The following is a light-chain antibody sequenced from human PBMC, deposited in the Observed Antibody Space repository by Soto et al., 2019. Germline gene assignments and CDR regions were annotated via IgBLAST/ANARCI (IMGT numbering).Light chain of an antibody. J-gene: IGLJ3*02. CDR1: SSNIGAGYD. CDR2: VNS. V-gene: IGLV1-40*01. CDR3: QSYDSSLSAL. Sequence: QSVLTQPPSVSGAPGQRVTISCTGSSSNIGAGYDVHWYQQLPGTAPKLLIYVNSNRPSGVTDRFSGSKSGTSASLAITGLQAEDEADYYCQSYDSSLSALFGGGTKLTVL.